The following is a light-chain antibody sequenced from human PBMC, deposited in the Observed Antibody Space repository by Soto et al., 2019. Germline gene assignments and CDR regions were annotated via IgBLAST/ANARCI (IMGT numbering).Light chain of an antibody. J-gene: IGLJ1*01. V-gene: IGLV2-14*03. CDR2: DVV. Sequence: QSVLTQPPSASGSPGQSVTISCTGTSSDVGGFNYVSWYQLRPGTAPKLILYDVVDRPSGVFYRFSGSKSGNTASLTISGLQAADEADYFCSSYTSTMTNVFGSGTKVTVL. CDR3: SSYTSTMTNV. CDR1: SSDVGGFNY.